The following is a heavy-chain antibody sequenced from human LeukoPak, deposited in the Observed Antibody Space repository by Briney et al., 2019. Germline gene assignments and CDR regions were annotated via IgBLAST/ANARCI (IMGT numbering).Heavy chain of an antibody. D-gene: IGHD2-2*02. J-gene: IGHJ4*02. V-gene: IGHV1-46*01. CDR3: ARDPIFCSSTSCYMAGY. CDR2: INPSGGST. Sequence: ASVKVSCKASGYTFTSYYMHWVRQAPGQGLEWMGIINPSGGSTSYAQKFQGRVTMTRDTSTSTVYMELSSLRSEDTAVYYCARDPIFCSSTSCYMAGYWGQGTLATVSS. CDR1: GYTFTSYY.